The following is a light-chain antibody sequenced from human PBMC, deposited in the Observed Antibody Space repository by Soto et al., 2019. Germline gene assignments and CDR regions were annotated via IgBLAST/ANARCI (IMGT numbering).Light chain of an antibody. CDR1: SSDVGNYNY. V-gene: IGLV2-11*01. Sequence: QSALTQPRSVSGSPGQSVTISCTGTSSDVGNYNYVSWYQQHPGKAPKLMIYNVNKRPSGVPDRFSASKSGNTASLTISGLQAEDEADYYCCSYAGSYTWVFGGGTKLTVL. J-gene: IGLJ3*02. CDR3: CSYAGSYTWV. CDR2: NVN.